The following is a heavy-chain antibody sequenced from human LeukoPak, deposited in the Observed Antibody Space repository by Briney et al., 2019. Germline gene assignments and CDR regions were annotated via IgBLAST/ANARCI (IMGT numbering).Heavy chain of an antibody. V-gene: IGHV4-61*02. J-gene: IGHJ4*02. Sequence: SETLSLTCTVSGDSIISGSYYWTWIRQPAGKTLEWIGRIYTSGSTNYNPSVESRATISIDTADNQFSLRLSSVTAADTAIYYCARGRSYGYYFDYWGQGTLVTVSS. CDR1: GDSIISGSYY. CDR2: IYTSGST. D-gene: IGHD1-26*01. CDR3: ARGRSYGYYFDY.